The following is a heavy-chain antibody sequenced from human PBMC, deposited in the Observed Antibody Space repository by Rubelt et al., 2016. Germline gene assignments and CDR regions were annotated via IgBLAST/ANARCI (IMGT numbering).Heavy chain of an antibody. D-gene: IGHD2-2*01. CDR3: ARNIVVVPAAHVSIGIDP. CDR1: GGSISSSSYY. V-gene: IGHV4-39*01. CDR2: IYYGGSP. Sequence: QLQLQESGPGLVKPSETLSLTCTVSGGSISSSSYYWGWIRQPPGKGLEWIGRIYYGGSPYYNPSLKGRVPISVDTSKNQFSLKRSSVTAADTAVYYCARNIVVVPAAHVSIGIDPWGQGTLVTVSS. J-gene: IGHJ5*02.